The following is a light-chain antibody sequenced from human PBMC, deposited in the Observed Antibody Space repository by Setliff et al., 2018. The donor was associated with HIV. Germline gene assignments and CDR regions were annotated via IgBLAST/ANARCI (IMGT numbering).Light chain of an antibody. CDR2: DVS. CDR3: ASYRSPATYV. J-gene: IGLJ1*01. V-gene: IGLV2-14*03. CDR1: SSDVGGYDF. Sequence: QSVLTQPASVSGSPGQSITISCIGTSSDVGGYDFASWYQQRPGKAPKLIIFDVSERPSGVSHRFSGSKSGNTASLTISGLQTEDEADYFCASYRSPATYVFGIGTKVTVL.